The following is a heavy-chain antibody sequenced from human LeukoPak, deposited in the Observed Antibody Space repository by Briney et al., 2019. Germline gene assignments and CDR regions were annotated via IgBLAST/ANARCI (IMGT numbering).Heavy chain of an antibody. CDR2: IGANGVDT. CDR3: AKGGYTSWFDP. Sequence: GGSLRLSCTASGFTFNSYSMSWVRQAPGKGLEWVSNIGANGVDTHYADSAKGRFTISRDNSKKTLYLGMNSLRAEDTAVYYCAKGGYTSWFDPWGQGTLVTVSS. J-gene: IGHJ5*02. CDR1: GFTFNSYS. D-gene: IGHD2-15*01. V-gene: IGHV3-23*01.